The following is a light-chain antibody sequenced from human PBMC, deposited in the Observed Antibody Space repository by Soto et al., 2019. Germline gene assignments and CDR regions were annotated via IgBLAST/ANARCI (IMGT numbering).Light chain of an antibody. CDR3: QQYGSSPPVT. CDR2: DAS. Sequence: EIVLTQSPAALSLSRGERATLSCRASQSISSALAWYQQRPGQPPRLLIYDASDRADGIPARFSGSGSGTDFTLTISRLEPEDFAVYYCQQYGSSPPVTFGQGTKVDIK. CDR1: QSISSA. J-gene: IGKJ1*01. V-gene: IGKV3-20*01.